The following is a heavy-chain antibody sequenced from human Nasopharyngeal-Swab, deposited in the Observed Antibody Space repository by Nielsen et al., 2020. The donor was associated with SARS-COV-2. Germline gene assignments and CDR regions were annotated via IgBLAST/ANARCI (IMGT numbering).Heavy chain of an antibody. J-gene: IGHJ6*02. Sequence: GGSLRLSCVASGFTFSSYSMNWVRQAPGKGLEWVSSISSSSSYIYYVDSVKGRFTISRDNAKNSLYLQMNSLRAEDTAVYYCASGSAGMDVWGQGTTVTVSS. CDR2: ISSSSSYI. CDR3: ASGSAGMDV. CDR1: GFTFSSYS. V-gene: IGHV3-21*03. D-gene: IGHD2-15*01.